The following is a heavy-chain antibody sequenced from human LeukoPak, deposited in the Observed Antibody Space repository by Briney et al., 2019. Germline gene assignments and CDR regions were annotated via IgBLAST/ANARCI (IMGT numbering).Heavy chain of an antibody. V-gene: IGHV3-66*01. CDR2: IYSGGST. CDR3: ARDWAPYPWGSGSPGDVFDI. CDR1: GFTVSSNH. Sequence: GGSLRLSCAASGFTVSSNHMSWVRQAPGKGLEWVSVIYSGGSTYYADSVKGRFTISRDNSKNALYLQMNSLRAEDTAVYYCARDWAPYPWGSGSPGDVFDIWGQGTMVTVSS. J-gene: IGHJ3*02. D-gene: IGHD3-10*01.